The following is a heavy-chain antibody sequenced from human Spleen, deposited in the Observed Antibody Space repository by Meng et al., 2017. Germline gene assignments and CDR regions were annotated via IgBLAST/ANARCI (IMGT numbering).Heavy chain of an antibody. J-gene: IGHJ4*02. CDR1: GFTFKEYI. V-gene: IGHV3-21*01. CDR3: ARVSAYYYDSSGLRTFDY. CDR2: ISVSSSYI. D-gene: IGHD3-22*01. Sequence: GESLKISCAASGFTFKEYIMSWVRQAPGKGLEWVSSISVSSSYIYYADSMKGRFTISRDNAKNSLYLQMNSLRAEDTAVYYCARVSAYYYDSSGLRTFDYWGQGTLVTVSS.